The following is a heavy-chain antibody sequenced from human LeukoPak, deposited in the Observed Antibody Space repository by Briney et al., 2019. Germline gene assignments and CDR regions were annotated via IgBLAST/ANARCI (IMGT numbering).Heavy chain of an antibody. Sequence: GGSLRLSYAASGFTVSSNYMSWVRQAPGKGLECGSVIYSGGTTYYADSVKGRFTISRDNAKNSLYLQMNSLRAEDTAVYYCARADSSGRTADAFDIWGQGTMVTVSS. D-gene: IGHD6-19*01. CDR2: IYSGGTT. CDR1: GFTVSSNY. V-gene: IGHV3-53*01. J-gene: IGHJ3*02. CDR3: ARADSSGRTADAFDI.